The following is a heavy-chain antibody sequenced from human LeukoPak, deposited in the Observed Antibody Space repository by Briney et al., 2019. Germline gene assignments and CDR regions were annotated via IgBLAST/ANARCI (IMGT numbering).Heavy chain of an antibody. V-gene: IGHV3-30-3*01. J-gene: IGHJ4*02. CDR1: GFTFSSYA. CDR3: ARDRGDSSGLNDY. D-gene: IGHD3-22*01. Sequence: GGSLRLFCAASGFTFSSYAMHWVRQAPGKGLEWVAVISYDGSNKYYADSVKGRFTISRDNSKNTLYLQMNSLRAEDTAVYYCARDRGDSSGLNDYWGQGTLVTVSS. CDR2: ISYDGSNK.